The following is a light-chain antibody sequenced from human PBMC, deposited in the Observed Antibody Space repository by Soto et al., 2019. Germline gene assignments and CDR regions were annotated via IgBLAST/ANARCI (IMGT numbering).Light chain of an antibody. CDR2: GTS. V-gene: IGKV3-20*01. J-gene: IGKJ5*01. CDR1: ERIYSAY. CDR3: QQYRMSPNT. Sequence: EVVLTQSPGTLSLARGERATLSCRGSERIYSAYLGWYQQKPGQAPRLLIYGTSSRATGIPDRFSGSGSGTDFSLTIRGLKPEDFAVYYCQQYRMSPNTFGQGTRLEIK.